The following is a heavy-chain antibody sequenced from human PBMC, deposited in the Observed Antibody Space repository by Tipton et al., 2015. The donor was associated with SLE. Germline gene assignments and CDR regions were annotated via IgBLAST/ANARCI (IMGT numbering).Heavy chain of an antibody. CDR1: GGSISSYY. V-gene: IGHV4-59*01. D-gene: IGHD3-16*01. J-gene: IGHJ3*02. Sequence: TLSLTCTVSGGSISSYYWSWIRQPPGKGLEWIGYIYYSGSTNYNPSLKSRATISVDTSKNQFSLKLSPVTAADTAVYYCARVGASGAFDIWGQGTMVTVSS. CDR3: ARVGASGAFDI. CDR2: IYYSGST.